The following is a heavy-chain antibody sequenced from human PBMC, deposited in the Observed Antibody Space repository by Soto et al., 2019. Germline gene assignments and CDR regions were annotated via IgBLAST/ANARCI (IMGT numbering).Heavy chain of an antibody. Sequence: EVQLVESGGGLVQPGGSLRLSCAASGFTFSSHWMHWVRQAPGKGLVWVSRLNSDGSSRYYGDSMKGRVTISRDNAKNTVYLQMDSLRDEDSAVSYCARGLKNYYGMDVWGQGTTVTVSS. V-gene: IGHV3-74*01. J-gene: IGHJ6*02. CDR3: ARGLKNYYGMDV. CDR2: LNSDGSSR. CDR1: GFTFSSHW.